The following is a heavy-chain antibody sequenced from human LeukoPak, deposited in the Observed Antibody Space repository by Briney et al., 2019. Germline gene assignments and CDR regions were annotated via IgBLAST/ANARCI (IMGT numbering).Heavy chain of an antibody. CDR3: ARGQYTNVVCYFDVFDI. Sequence: PGGSLSLSCTASGFTFSNYEMTWVRQAPGKGLEWVSCISTRGSTIYYADSLKGRFTISRDNAKNSLYLQMSNLRAGDTAVYYCARGQYTNVVCYFDVFDIWGQGTMVTVSS. J-gene: IGHJ3*02. CDR2: ISTRGSTI. D-gene: IGHD2-8*01. V-gene: IGHV3-48*03. CDR1: GFTFSNYE.